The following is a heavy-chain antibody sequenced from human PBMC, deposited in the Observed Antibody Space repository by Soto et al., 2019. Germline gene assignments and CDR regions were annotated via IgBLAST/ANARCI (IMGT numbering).Heavy chain of an antibody. J-gene: IGHJ4*02. Sequence: PSETLSLTCTVSGGSIRSGGYYWSWIRQHPGKGLEWIGYIYYSGNTNYNPSLKSRVTISVDTSKNQFSLELSSVTAADTAVYYCARILRLVAHFDYWGQGTLVTVSS. D-gene: IGHD5-12*01. CDR3: ARILRLVAHFDY. V-gene: IGHV4-31*03. CDR2: IYYSGNT. CDR1: GGSIRSGGYY.